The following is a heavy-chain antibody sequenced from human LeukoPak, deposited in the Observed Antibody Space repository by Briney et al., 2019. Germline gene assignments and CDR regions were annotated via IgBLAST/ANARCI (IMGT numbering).Heavy chain of an antibody. V-gene: IGHV1-2*06. Sequence: ASVKVSCKASGYTFTGYYIYWVRQAPGQGLEWMGRINPNSGDTNYAQKFQGRVTMTRDTSISTAYMELSRLRSDDTAVYYCAKDQRWESPHYLDSWGQGTLVTVSS. CDR2: INPNSGDT. J-gene: IGHJ4*02. CDR1: GYTFTGYY. D-gene: IGHD1-26*01. CDR3: AKDQRWESPHYLDS.